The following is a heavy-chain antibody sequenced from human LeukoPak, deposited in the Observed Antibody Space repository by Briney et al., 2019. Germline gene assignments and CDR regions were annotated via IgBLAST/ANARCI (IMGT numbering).Heavy chain of an antibody. J-gene: IGHJ3*02. V-gene: IGHV1-69*13. CDR1: GGTFSSYV. D-gene: IGHD3-3*01. CDR2: IIPISGTA. CDR3: ANKLQFLLAFDI. Sequence: GASVKVSCKASGGTFSSYVISWVRQAPGQGPEWMGRIIPISGTANNAQKFQGRVTITADESTSTAYMELSSLRSEDTAVYYCANKLQFLLAFDIWGRGTMVTVSS.